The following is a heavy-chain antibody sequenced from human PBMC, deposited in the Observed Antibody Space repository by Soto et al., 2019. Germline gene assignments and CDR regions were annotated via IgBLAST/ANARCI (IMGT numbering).Heavy chain of an antibody. V-gene: IGHV1-18*01. Sequence: GASVKVSCKASGYTFNSYGISWVRQAPGQGLEWMGWISAYNGNTNYAQKLQGRVTMTTDTSTSTAYMELRSLRSDDTAVYYCARDWWQWPPKDAFDIWGQGTMVTVSS. J-gene: IGHJ3*02. D-gene: IGHD6-19*01. CDR3: ARDWWQWPPKDAFDI. CDR1: GYTFNSYG. CDR2: ISAYNGNT.